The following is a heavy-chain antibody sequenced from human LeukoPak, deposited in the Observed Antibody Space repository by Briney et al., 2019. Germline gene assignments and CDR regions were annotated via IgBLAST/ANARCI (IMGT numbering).Heavy chain of an antibody. CDR2: VSHDDYT. V-gene: IGHV3-23*01. J-gene: IGHJ4*02. D-gene: IGHD2-2*01. Sequence: GGSLRLSCTASGFTFSSYVMSWVRQAPGKGLEWVSAVSHDDYTYYADSVKGRFTISRDNSKNMVSLQMNSLRAEDTAIYYCAKDSTNWRSYLDYWGQGALVTVSS. CDR3: AKDSTNWRSYLDY. CDR1: GFTFSSYV.